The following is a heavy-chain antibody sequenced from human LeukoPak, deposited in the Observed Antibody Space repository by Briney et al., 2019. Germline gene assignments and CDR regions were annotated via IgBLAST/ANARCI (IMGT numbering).Heavy chain of an antibody. CDR3: ARVLGYGDYPYYYYYGMDV. Sequence: SETLSLTCAVYGGSFSGYYWSWIRQPPGKGLEWIGEISHSGSTNYNPSLKSRVTISVDTSKNQFSLKLSSVTAADTAVYYCARVLGYGDYPYYYYYGMDVWGQGTTVTVSS. CDR2: ISHSGST. J-gene: IGHJ6*02. CDR1: GGSFSGYY. V-gene: IGHV4-34*01. D-gene: IGHD4-17*01.